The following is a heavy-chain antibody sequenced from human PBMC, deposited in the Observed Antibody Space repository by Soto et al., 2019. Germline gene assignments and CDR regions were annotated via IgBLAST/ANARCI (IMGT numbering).Heavy chain of an antibody. D-gene: IGHD2-15*01. J-gene: IGHJ5*02. CDR2: MNPNSGET. CDR3: ARVAVAARPRWYNWFDP. CDR1: GYTFTDYD. Sequence: QEQLVQSGAEVKKPGASVKVSCKTSGYTFTDYDINWVRQAAGQGLEWIGWMNPNSGETGYAQKLQGRVTMTRSTSLSTAYLELSGLRSEDTAVYYCARVAVAARPRWYNWFDPWGQGTLVTVSS. V-gene: IGHV1-8*01.